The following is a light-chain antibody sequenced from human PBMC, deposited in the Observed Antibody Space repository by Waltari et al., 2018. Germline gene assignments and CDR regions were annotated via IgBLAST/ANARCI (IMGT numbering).Light chain of an antibody. J-gene: IGKJ4*01. CDR2: DVS. CDR1: QGVSSK. V-gene: IGKV3-15*01. Sequence: EIVMTQSPVTLYVSPGERATISCRASQGVSSKLAWYQQKFGQAPKVLIYDVSTRATGTPARFSGTGSGTEFTLIISSLQSEDFALYYCQQYYNWPRTFGGGTKVEIK. CDR3: QQYYNWPRT.